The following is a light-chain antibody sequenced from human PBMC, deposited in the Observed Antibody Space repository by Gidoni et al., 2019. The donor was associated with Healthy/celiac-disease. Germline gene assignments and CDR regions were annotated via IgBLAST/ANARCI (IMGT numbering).Light chain of an antibody. CDR2: DAS. J-gene: IGKJ5*01. V-gene: IGKV1-33*01. CDR1: QDISNY. Sequence: RVTITCQASQDISNYLNWYQQKPGKAPKLLIYDASNLETGVPSRFSGSGSGTDFTFTISSLQPEDIATYYCQQYDNLFGQGTRLEIK. CDR3: QQYDNL.